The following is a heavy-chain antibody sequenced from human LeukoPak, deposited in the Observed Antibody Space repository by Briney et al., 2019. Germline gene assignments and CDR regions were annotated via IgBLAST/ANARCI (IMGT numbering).Heavy chain of an antibody. Sequence: GGSLRLSCAASGFTFSSYSMNWVRQAPGKGLEWVSSISGGSSYIYYADSVKGRFTISRDNAKNSLYLQMDSLRAEDTAVYYCARDARIAVAGTSPESSGYWGQGTLVTVSS. CDR3: ARDARIAVAGTSPESSGY. V-gene: IGHV3-21*01. J-gene: IGHJ4*02. CDR2: ISGGSSYI. D-gene: IGHD6-19*01. CDR1: GFTFSSYS.